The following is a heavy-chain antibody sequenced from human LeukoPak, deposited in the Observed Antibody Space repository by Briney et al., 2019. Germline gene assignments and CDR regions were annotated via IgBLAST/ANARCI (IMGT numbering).Heavy chain of an antibody. J-gene: IGHJ3*02. CDR2: ISYDGSNK. D-gene: IGHD6-13*01. CDR3: ARGLAAAGDAFDI. CDR1: GFTFSSYA. Sequence: GGSLRLSCAASGFTFSSYAMHWVRQAPGKGLEWVAVISYDGSNKYYADSVKGRFTIPRDNSKNTLYLQMNSLRAEDTAVYYCARGLAAAGDAFDIWGQGTMVTVSS. V-gene: IGHV3-30*14.